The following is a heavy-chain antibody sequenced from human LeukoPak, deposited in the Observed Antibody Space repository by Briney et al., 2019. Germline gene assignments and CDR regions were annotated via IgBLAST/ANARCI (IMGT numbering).Heavy chain of an antibody. J-gene: IGHJ3*02. CDR1: GFTFSVYA. D-gene: IGHD2-8*01. CDR2: IKQDGSEK. Sequence: GGSLRLSCAASGFTFSVYAMTWVRQAPGKGLAWVANIKQDGSEKYYVDSVKGRFTISRDNARNSLYLQMNSLRAEDTAIFYCARVNPLMAPGAFDIWGQGTMVAVSS. V-gene: IGHV3-7*01. CDR3: ARVNPLMAPGAFDI.